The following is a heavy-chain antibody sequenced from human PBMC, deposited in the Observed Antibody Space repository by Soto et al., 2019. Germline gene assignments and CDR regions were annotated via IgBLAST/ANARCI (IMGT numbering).Heavy chain of an antibody. V-gene: IGHV3-74*01. CDR1: GFTFSIYW. J-gene: IGHJ4*02. Sequence: XVSLRLSCAASGFTFSIYWMHWVRQAPGKGLVWVSRIKEDGSETNYADSVKGRFTIPRDNAKNTLYLQLNSLRAEDTAVYYCVSEDGLVGSNSAFDYWGQATLVTVYS. D-gene: IGHD7-27*01. CDR3: VSEDGLVGSNSAFDY. CDR2: IKEDGSET.